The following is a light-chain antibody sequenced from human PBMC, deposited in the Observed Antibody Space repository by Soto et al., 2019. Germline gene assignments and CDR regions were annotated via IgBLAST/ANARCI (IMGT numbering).Light chain of an antibody. J-gene: IGLJ2*01. V-gene: IGLV2-8*01. CDR3: SSYAGSNLVV. CDR2: EVS. CDR1: SSDVGGYNY. Sequence: QPVLTQPPSASGSPGQSVTISCTGTSSDVGGYNYVSWYQQHPGKAPKLMIYEVSKRPSGVPDRFSGSKSSNTASLTVSGLQAEDEADYYCSSYAGSNLVVFGGGTKLTVL.